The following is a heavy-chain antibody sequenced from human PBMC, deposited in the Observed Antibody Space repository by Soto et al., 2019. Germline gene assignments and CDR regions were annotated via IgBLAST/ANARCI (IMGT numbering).Heavy chain of an antibody. V-gene: IGHV3-21*01. J-gene: IGHJ3*02. D-gene: IGHD4-17*01. Sequence: EVQLVESGGGLVKPGGSLRLSCAASGFTFSSYSMNWVRQAPGKGLEWVSSISSSSSYIYYADSVKDRFTISRDNAKNSLYLQMNSLRAEDTAVYYCARELWGTVTDEGGAFDIWGQGTMVTVSS. CDR2: ISSSSSYI. CDR3: ARELWGTVTDEGGAFDI. CDR1: GFTFSSYS.